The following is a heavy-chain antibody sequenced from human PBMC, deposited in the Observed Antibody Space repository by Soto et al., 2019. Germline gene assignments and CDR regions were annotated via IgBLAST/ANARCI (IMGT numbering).Heavy chain of an antibody. CDR3: AIPLRDRNYYYGMAV. D-gene: IGHD3-22*01. J-gene: IGHJ6*02. CDR1: GGTFSKYA. Sequence: QVQLVQSGAEMQQPGASVRVSCKASGGTFSKYAFSWVRQAPGQGLEWLGGTIPMFGTPNYAQKFQGRVDISADESTATVYTELSSLRSEDTAVYFCAIPLRDRNYYYGMAVWGQGTTVTVSS. CDR2: TIPMFGTP. V-gene: IGHV1-69*01.